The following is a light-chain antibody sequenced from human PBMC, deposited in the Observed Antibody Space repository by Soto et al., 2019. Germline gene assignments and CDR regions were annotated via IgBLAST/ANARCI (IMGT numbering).Light chain of an antibody. CDR1: QSLIYGDGNTC. Sequence: ILLTQTQISLPVALGQPASISCRSSQSLIYGDGNTCLSWLQRRPGQPPRLLIYKISNRFSGVPARFNGSGSGTEFTLTISSLQSEDFAVYYCQQYYKWPPSTFGQGTKVDI. V-gene: IGKV2-24*01. CDR3: QQYYKWPPST. J-gene: IGKJ1*01. CDR2: KIS.